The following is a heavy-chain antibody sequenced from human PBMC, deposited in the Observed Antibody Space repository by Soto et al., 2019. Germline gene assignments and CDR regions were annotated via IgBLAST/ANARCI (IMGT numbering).Heavy chain of an antibody. CDR3: LKSRGGNNLDFFY. CDR1: GFTFRSYT. CDR2: VRGNGDPP. D-gene: IGHD5-12*01. J-gene: IGHJ4*02. Sequence: XGSLRLYCSASGFTFRSYTMHWVRQAPGKGLEYVSGVRGNGDPPFYADSVKGRFTISRDNSKNTLYLQMSSLSADDTAVYYCLKSRGGNNLDFFYWAQGALVTVSS. V-gene: IGHV3-64D*06.